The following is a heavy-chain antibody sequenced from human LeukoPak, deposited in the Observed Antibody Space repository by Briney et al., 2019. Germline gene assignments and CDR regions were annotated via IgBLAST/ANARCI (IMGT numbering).Heavy chain of an antibody. D-gene: IGHD5-24*01. CDR3: ARERRDGYNRLNDY. J-gene: IGHJ4*02. CDR2: ISSNGATT. Sequence: GGSLRLSCAASGFTFNRFYLHWVRQAPGKGLEFVSHISSNGATTYYADSVKGRFTISRDNSKSTLYLQMNSLRAEDTAVYYCARERRDGYNRLNDYWGQGTLVTVSS. V-gene: IGHV3-64*04. CDR1: GFTFNRFY.